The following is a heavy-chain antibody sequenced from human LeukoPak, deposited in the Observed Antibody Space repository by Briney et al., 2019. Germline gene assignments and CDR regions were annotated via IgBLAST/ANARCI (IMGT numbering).Heavy chain of an antibody. D-gene: IGHD1-26*01. CDR3: ARGLLVGATPDNY. Sequence: SVKVSCKASGGTFSSYAISWVRQAPGQGLEWMGRIIPILGIANYAQKFQGRVTITADKSTSTAYMELSSLRSEDTAVYYCARGLLVGATPDNYWGQGTLVTVSS. CDR1: GGTFSSYA. V-gene: IGHV1-69*04. J-gene: IGHJ4*02. CDR2: IIPILGIA.